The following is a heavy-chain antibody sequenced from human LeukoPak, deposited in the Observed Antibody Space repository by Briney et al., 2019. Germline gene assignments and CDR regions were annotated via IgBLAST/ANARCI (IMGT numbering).Heavy chain of an antibody. CDR3: TTKQSVSRPYYYYGMDV. CDR2: IKTKTQGGTT. Sequence: PGGSLRLSCAASGVTLNSVWMTWIRQAPGKGLEWVGRIKTKTQGGTTDYAAPVKGRFTISRDDSKNILLLQMNNLTNEDTAVYYCTTKQSVSRPYYYYGMDVWGQGTTVTVSS. D-gene: IGHD3-3*01. V-gene: IGHV3-15*01. CDR1: GVTLNSVW. J-gene: IGHJ6*02.